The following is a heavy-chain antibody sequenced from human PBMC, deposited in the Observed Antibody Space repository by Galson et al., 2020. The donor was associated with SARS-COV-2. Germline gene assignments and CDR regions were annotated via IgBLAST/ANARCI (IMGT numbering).Heavy chain of an antibody. CDR1: GGSFSGYY. Sequence: SETLSLTCAVYGGSFSGYYWSWIRQPPGKGLEWIGEINHSGSTNYNPSLKSRVTISVDTSKNQFSLKLSSVTAADTAVYYCARGWRLRPGYNWFDPWGQGTLVTVSS. D-gene: IGHD4-17*01. CDR3: ARGWRLRPGYNWFDP. V-gene: IGHV4-34*01. J-gene: IGHJ5*02. CDR2: INHSGST.